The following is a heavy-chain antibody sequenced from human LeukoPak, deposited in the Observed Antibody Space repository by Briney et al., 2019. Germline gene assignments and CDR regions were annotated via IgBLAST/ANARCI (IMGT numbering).Heavy chain of an antibody. D-gene: IGHD2-2*01. CDR3: TRVVDSSSSRYQAMPY. Sequence: GGSLRLSCAASGFTFSNYWMSWVRQAPGKGLEWEANIKQDESERYYVDSVRGRFTISRDNAKRSLYLRMDSLRAEDTAMYFCTRVVDSSSSRYQAMPYWGQGTLVTVSS. V-gene: IGHV3-7*01. CDR2: IKQDESER. J-gene: IGHJ4*02. CDR1: GFTFSNYW.